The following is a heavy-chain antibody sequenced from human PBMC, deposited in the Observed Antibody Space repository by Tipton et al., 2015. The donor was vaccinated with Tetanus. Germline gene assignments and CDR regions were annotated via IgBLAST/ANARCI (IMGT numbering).Heavy chain of an antibody. J-gene: IGHJ6*02. CDR1: GGSISSYY. CDR3: AGSSSSAPYYYYGMDV. Sequence: TLSLTCTVSGGSISSYYWSWIRQPPGKGLEWIGYIYYSGSTNYNPSLKSRVTISVDTSKNQFSLKLSSVTAADTAVYYCAGSSSSAPYYYYGMDVWGQGTTVPVSS. V-gene: IGHV4-59*01. CDR2: IYYSGST. D-gene: IGHD6-6*01.